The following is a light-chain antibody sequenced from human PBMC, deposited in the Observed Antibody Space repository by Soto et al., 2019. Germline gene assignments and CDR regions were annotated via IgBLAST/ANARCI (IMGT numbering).Light chain of an antibody. CDR2: WAS. CDR3: QQYYSTPLS. CDR1: QSVLYSSNNKNY. J-gene: IGKJ4*01. V-gene: IGKV4-1*01. Sequence: DIVMTQSPDSLAVSLGERATINCKSSQSVLYSSNNKNYLAWYQQKPGQPPKLLIYWASTRESGVPDRFSGSGSGTDFTLTISCLQAEDVAVYYCQQYYSTPLSFGGGTQVEIK.